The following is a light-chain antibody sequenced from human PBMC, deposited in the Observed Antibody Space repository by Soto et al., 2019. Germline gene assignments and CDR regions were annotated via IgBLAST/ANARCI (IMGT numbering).Light chain of an antibody. J-gene: IGLJ3*02. Sequence: QSALTQPPSASGSPGQSVAISCTGTSSDVGGYNYVSWYQQHPGKAPKLIIYEVTNRPPGLSNRFSGSKSGNTAYLTISGLQAEDEADYYCSSYTTSTTWVFGGGTKLTVL. CDR2: EVT. CDR1: SSDVGGYNY. V-gene: IGLV2-14*01. CDR3: SSYTTSTTWV.